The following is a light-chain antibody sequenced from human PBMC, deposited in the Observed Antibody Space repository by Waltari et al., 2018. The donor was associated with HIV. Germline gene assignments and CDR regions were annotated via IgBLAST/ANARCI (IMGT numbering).Light chain of an antibody. CDR2: GAS. V-gene: IGKV3-15*01. CDR3: QQYNNWPIT. J-gene: IGKJ5*01. Sequence: DKVMTQSPATLSVSPGERATLSCRASQSVSSNLAWYQQKPGQAPRLLIYGASTRATGIPARFSATGSGTEFSLTISSLQSEDFAVYYCQQYNNWPITFGQGTRLEIK. CDR1: QSVSSN.